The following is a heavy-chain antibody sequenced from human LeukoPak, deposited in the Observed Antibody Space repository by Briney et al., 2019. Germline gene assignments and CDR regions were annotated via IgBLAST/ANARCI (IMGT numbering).Heavy chain of an antibody. V-gene: IGHV4-4*02. D-gene: IGHD3-16*01. CDR2: VNLKGST. CDR3: AREGGPYRPLDY. CDR1: GASITPSNY. Sequence: ASQTLSLTCAVSGASITPSNYWTWVRQPPGKGLEWVGEVNLKGSTNYTPSLMGRAAISVDTSENRVSLQLTSVTAADTAVYGAREGGPYRPLDYSGQGTLVTVS. J-gene: IGHJ4*02.